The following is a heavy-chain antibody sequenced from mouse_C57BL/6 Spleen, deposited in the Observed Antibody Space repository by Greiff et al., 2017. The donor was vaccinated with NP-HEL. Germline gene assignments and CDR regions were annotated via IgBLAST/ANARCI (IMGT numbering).Heavy chain of an antibody. V-gene: IGHV1-85*01. CDR1: GYTFTSYD. CDR3: ARSRTAQDWYFDV. J-gene: IGHJ1*03. CDR2: IYPRDGST. Sequence: VQLVESGPELVKPGASVKLSCKASGYTFTSYDINWVKQRPGQGLEWIGWIYPRDGSTKYNEKFKGKATLTVDTSSSTAYMELHSLTSEDSAVYCCARSRTAQDWYFDVWGTGTTVTVSS. D-gene: IGHD3-2*02.